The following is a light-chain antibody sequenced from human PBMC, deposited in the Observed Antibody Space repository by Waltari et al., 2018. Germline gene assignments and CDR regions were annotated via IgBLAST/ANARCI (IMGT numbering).Light chain of an antibody. CDR2: WAS. CDR1: QSVLYSSNNKNY. J-gene: IGKJ2*01. V-gene: IGKV4-1*01. CDR3: QQYYSTPLYT. Sequence: DIVMTQSPDSLAVSLVERATINCNSSQSVLYSSNNKNYLAWYQQKPGQPPKLLIYWASTRESGVPDRFSGSGSGTDFTLTISSLQAEDVAVYYCQQYYSTPLYTFGQGTKLEIK.